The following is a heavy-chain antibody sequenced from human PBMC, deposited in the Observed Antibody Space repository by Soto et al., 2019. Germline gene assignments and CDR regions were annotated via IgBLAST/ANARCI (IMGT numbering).Heavy chain of an antibody. CDR2: INHSGST. J-gene: IGHJ5*02. CDR3: ARETHP. CDR1: GGSFSGYY. V-gene: IGHV4-34*01. Sequence: SETLSLTCAVYGGSFSGYYWSWIRQPPGKGLEWIGEINHSGSTNYNPSLKSRVTISVDTSKNQFSLKLSSVTAADTAVYYCARETHPWGQGTLVTVSS.